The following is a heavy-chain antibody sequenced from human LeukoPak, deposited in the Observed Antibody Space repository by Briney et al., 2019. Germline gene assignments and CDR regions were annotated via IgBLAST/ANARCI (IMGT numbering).Heavy chain of an antibody. CDR3: TRGSGWSSYYYYGMDV. J-gene: IGHJ6*02. D-gene: IGHD6-19*01. CDR1: GFTFSSYG. CDR2: IWYDGSNK. V-gene: IGHV3-33*01. Sequence: GGSLRLSCAASGFTFSSYGMHWVRQAPGKGLEWVAVIWYDGSNKYYADSVKGRFTISRDNSKNTLYLQMNSLRAEDTAVYYCTRGSGWSSYYYYGMDVWGQGTTVTVSS.